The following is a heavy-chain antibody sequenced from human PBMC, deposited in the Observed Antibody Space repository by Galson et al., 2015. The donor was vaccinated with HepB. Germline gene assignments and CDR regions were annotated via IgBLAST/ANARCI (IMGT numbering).Heavy chain of an antibody. Sequence: SLRLSCAASGFTFTDSWMRWVRQAPGKGLEWVGRIKSKTAGEATQYAASVKGRFTISRDDSKNILYLHMNSLKTEDTAVYYCARQGTGAGDCDSWGQGTLVTVSS. J-gene: IGHJ3*01. D-gene: IGHD1-14*01. CDR2: IKSKTAGEAT. V-gene: IGHV3-15*01. CDR3: ARQGTGAGDCDS. CDR1: GFTFTDSW.